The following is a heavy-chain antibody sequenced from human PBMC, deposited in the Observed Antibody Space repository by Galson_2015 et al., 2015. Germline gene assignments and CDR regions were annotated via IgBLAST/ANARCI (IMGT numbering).Heavy chain of an antibody. J-gene: IGHJ6*04. Sequence: SLRLSCAASGFTFSSYSMNWVRQAPGRGLEWVSSISSSSSYIYYADSVKGRFTISRDNAKNSLYLQMNSLRAEDTAVYYCARDERRDDIVVVPAAKDPSPVWGKGTTVTVSS. CDR3: ARDERRDDIVVVPAAKDPSPV. CDR1: GFTFSSYS. V-gene: IGHV3-21*01. D-gene: IGHD2-2*01. CDR2: ISSSSSYI.